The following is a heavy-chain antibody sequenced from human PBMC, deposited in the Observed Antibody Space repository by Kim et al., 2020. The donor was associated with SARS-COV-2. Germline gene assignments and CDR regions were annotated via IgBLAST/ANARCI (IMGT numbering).Heavy chain of an antibody. CDR3: PGGGQNYGMDV. CDR1: GGSISRNNYY. J-gene: IGHJ6*02. Sequence: SETLSLTCTVSGGSISRNNYYWGWIRQPPGKGLEWIGSVYYSGSTYYNSSLKSRVTISVDTFKNQFSLKLISVTAADTAVYYCPGGGQNYGMDVWGQGTTVTVSS. CDR2: VYYSGST. D-gene: IGHD2-15*01. V-gene: IGHV4-39*01.